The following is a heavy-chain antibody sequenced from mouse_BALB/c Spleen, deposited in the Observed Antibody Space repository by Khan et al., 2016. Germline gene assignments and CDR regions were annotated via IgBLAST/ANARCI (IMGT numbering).Heavy chain of an antibody. CDR1: GYTFTSYV. CDR3: ASAYGYYAMDY. V-gene: IGHV1S136*01. D-gene: IGHD2-10*02. CDR2: INPYNDGT. Sequence: VQLQQSGPELVKPGASVKMSCKASGYTFTSYVMHWVKQKPGQGLEWIGYINPYNDGTKYNEKFKGKATLTSDKSSSTAYMELSSLTSEDSAVYYCASAYGYYAMDYWGQGTSVTVSS. J-gene: IGHJ4*01.